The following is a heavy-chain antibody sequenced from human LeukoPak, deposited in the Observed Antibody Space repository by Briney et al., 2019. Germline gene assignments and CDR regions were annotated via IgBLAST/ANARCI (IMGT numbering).Heavy chain of an antibody. Sequence: ASVKVSCKASGYTFTGYYMHWVRQAPGQGLEWMGWINPNSGGTNYAQKFQGRVTMTRDTSISTAYMELGRLRSDDTAVYYCASGVYGSGRYYFDYWGQGTLVTVSS. J-gene: IGHJ4*02. CDR2: INPNSGGT. CDR1: GYTFTGYY. CDR3: ASGVYGSGRYYFDY. V-gene: IGHV1-2*02. D-gene: IGHD3-10*01.